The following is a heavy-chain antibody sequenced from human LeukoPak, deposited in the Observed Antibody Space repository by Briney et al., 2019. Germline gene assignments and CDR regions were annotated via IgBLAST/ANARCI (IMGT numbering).Heavy chain of an antibody. V-gene: IGHV1-18*01. CDR2: ISAYNGNT. Sequence: GASVKVSCKASGGTFSSYAISWVRQAPGQGLEWVGWISAYNGNTNYAQKLQGRLTITTDTSTSTAYMELRNLRSDDTAVYYFARDLGITSWTHYFDYWGQGTLVTVSS. J-gene: IGHJ4*02. D-gene: IGHD2-2*01. CDR3: ARDLGITSWTHYFDY. CDR1: GGTFSSYA.